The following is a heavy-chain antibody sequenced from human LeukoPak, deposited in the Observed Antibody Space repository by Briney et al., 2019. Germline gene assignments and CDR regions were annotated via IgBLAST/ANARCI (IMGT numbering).Heavy chain of an antibody. CDR1: GFTFSTYS. CDR2: ISSGSSYI. J-gene: IGHJ6*03. D-gene: IGHD5-12*01. V-gene: IGHV3-21*01. CDR3: ASTGGYSGYGKAYYYYYYMDV. Sequence: GGSLRLSCAASGFTFSTYSMNWVRQAPGKGLEWVSSISSGSSYIYYADSVKGRFTISRDNAKDSLYLQMNSLRAEDTAVYYCASTGGYSGYGKAYYYYYYMDVWGKGTTVTVSS.